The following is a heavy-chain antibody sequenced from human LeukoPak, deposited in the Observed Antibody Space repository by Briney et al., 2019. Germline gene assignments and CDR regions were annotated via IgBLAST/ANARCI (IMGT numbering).Heavy chain of an antibody. D-gene: IGHD5-18*01. CDR2: ISAYNGNT. V-gene: IGHV1-18*01. Sequence: ASVKVSCKASGHTFTSYGISWVRQAPGQGLEWMGWISAYNGNTNYAQKLQGRVTMTTDTSTSTAYMELRSLRSDDTAVYYCARAGYSYGSAWFDPWGQGTLVTVSS. J-gene: IGHJ5*02. CDR3: ARAGYSYGSAWFDP. CDR1: GHTFTSYG.